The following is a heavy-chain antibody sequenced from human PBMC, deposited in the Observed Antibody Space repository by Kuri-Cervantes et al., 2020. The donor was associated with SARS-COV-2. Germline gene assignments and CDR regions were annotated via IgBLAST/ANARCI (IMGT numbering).Heavy chain of an antibody. CDR2: MNPNSGNT. CDR3: ARDAIAARPVDAFDI. Sequence: ASVKVSCKASGYTFTSYDINWVRQATGQGLEWMGWMNPNSGNTGYAQKFQGRVTMTRNTSISTAYMELSSLRSDDTAVYYCARDAIAARPVDAFDIWGQGTMVTVSS. J-gene: IGHJ3*02. CDR1: GYTFTSYD. D-gene: IGHD6-6*01. V-gene: IGHV1-8*01.